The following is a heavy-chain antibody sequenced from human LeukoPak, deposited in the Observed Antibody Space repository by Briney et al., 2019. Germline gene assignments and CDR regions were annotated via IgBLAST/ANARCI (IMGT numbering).Heavy chain of an antibody. J-gene: IGHJ3*02. CDR1: GYTFTSYG. Sequence: ASVRVSCKASGYTFTSYGISWVRQAPGQGLEWMGWISAYNGNTNYAQKLQGRVTMTTDTSTSTAYMELRSLRSDDTAVYYCATPYSSSWYGGSDAFDIWGQGTMVTVSS. CDR3: ATPYSSSWYGGSDAFDI. D-gene: IGHD6-13*01. CDR2: ISAYNGNT. V-gene: IGHV1-18*01.